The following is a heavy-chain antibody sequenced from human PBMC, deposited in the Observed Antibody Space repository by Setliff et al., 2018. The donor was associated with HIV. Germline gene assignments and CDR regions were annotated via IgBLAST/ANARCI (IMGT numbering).Heavy chain of an antibody. CDR3: AREIGDYYDSSGYYPPTDYYYGMDV. CDR2: ISAYNGNT. D-gene: IGHD3-22*01. Sequence: ASVKVSCKASGYTFTSYDICWVRQAPGQGLEWMGWISAYNGNTNHAQKLQGRVTMTTDISTSTAYMELRSLRSDDTAVYYCAREIGDYYDSSGYYPPTDYYYGMDVWGQGTTVTVSS. CDR1: GYTFTSYD. V-gene: IGHV1-18*01. J-gene: IGHJ6*02.